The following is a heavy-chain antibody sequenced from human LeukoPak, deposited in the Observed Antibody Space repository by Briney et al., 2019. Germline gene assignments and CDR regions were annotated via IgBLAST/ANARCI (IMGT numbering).Heavy chain of an antibody. Sequence: ASVKVSCKASGYTFTSYYMHWVRQAPGQGLEWMGIINPSGGSASYAQKFQGRVTMTRDTSTSTVYMELSSLRSEDTAVYYCARGYCSSTSCYTPAYWGQGTLVTVSS. V-gene: IGHV1-46*03. CDR1: GYTFTSYY. CDR2: INPSGGSA. D-gene: IGHD2-2*02. CDR3: ARGYCSSTSCYTPAY. J-gene: IGHJ4*02.